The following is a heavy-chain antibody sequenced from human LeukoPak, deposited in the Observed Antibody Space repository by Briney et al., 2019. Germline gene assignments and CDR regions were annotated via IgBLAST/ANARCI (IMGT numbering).Heavy chain of an antibody. V-gene: IGHV4-38-2*02. CDR3: ARGEVGSIGRLGY. CDR1: GYSISSGNY. J-gene: IGHJ4*02. CDR2: TYHSGST. D-gene: IGHD1-26*01. Sequence: PSETLSLTCSVSGYSISSGNYWGWIRQPPGKTLEWIGSTYHSGSTQLHPSLHSRVTISVGTSKNQFFLNLSSVTATDTAVYYCARGEVGSIGRLGYWGQGILVTVSS.